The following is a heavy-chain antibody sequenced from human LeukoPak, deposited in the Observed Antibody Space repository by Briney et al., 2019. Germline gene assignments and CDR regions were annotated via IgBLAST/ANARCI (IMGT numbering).Heavy chain of an antibody. CDR1: GGSFSGYY. J-gene: IGHJ4*02. V-gene: IGHV4-34*01. Sequence: SETLSLTCAVYGGSFSGYYWSWIRQPPGKGLEWIGEINHSGSTNYNPSLKSRVTISVDTSKNQFSLKLSSVTAADTAVYYCARGADPPSPRLRYFHYWGQGTLVTVSS. D-gene: IGHD3-9*01. CDR3: ARGADPPSPRLRYFHY. CDR2: INHSGST.